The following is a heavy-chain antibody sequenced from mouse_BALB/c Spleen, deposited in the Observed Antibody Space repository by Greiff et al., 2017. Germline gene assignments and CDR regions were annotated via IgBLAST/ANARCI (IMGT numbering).Heavy chain of an antibody. CDR1: GYTFSSYW. Sequence: QVQLKESGAELMKPGASVKISCKATGYTFSSYWIEWVKQRPGHGLEWIGEILPGSGSTNYNEKFKGKATFTADTSSNTAYMQLSSLTSEDSAVYYCARQFYYYGSSYAGYFDVWGAGTTVTVSS. J-gene: IGHJ1*01. CDR2: ILPGSGST. V-gene: IGHV1-9*01. CDR3: ARQFYYYGSSYAGYFDV. D-gene: IGHD1-1*01.